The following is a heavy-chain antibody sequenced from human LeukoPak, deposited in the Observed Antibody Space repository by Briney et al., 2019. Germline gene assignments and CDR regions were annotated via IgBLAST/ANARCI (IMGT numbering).Heavy chain of an antibody. J-gene: IGHJ4*02. CDR1: GFTFSSYA. D-gene: IGHD6-13*01. CDR2: ISSNGGST. V-gene: IGHV3-64*01. CDR3: AIAAAATVLGY. Sequence: GGSLIPSCAASGFTFSSYAMHWVRQAPGKGLEYVSGISSNGGSTYYANSVKGRVTISRDNSKNTLYLHMGSLRAEDMAVYYCAIAAAATVLGYWGQGTLVTVSS.